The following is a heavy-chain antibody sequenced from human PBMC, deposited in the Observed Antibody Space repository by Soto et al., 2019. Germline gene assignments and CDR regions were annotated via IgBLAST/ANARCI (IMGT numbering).Heavy chain of an antibody. CDR2: IIPIFGTA. V-gene: IGHV1-69*06. J-gene: IGHJ6*02. Sequence: QVQLVQSGAEVKKPGSSVKVSCKASGGTFSSYAISWVRQAPGQGLEWMGGIIPIFGTANYAQKFQGRVTITADKSTSTAYMELSSLRSEDTAVYYCARGGTYYYDSSGYYYYYYYYGMDVWGQGTTVTVSS. CDR3: ARGGTYYYDSSGYYYYYYYYGMDV. CDR1: GGTFSSYA. D-gene: IGHD3-22*01.